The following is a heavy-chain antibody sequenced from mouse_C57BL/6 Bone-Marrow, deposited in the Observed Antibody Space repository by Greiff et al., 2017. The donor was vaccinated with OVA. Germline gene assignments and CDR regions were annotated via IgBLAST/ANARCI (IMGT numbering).Heavy chain of an antibody. CDR2: ILPGSGST. D-gene: IGHD4-1*01. CDR3: ARANWAFAY. V-gene: IGHV1-9*01. Sequence: QVQLLQSGAELMKPGASVKLSCKATGYTFTGYWIAWVQQRPGHGLEWIGEILPGSGSTYYNEKFKGKATFTADTSSNTAYMQLSSLTTEDSAIYYCARANWAFAYWGQGTLVTVSA. CDR1: GYTFTGYW. J-gene: IGHJ3*01.